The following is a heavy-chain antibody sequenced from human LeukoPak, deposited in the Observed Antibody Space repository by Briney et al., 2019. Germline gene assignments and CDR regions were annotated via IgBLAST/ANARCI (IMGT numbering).Heavy chain of an antibody. Sequence: SETLSLTCTVSGGSISSSSFYWGWIRQPPGKGLAWIGSIYYSGSTYYNPSLKSRVTISVDTSKNQFSLKLSSVTAADTAVYYCARPKSFGYFDLWGRGTLVTVSS. CDR1: GGSISSSSFY. CDR3: ARPKSFGYFDL. V-gene: IGHV4-39*01. CDR2: IYYSGST. D-gene: IGHD3-3*01. J-gene: IGHJ2*01.